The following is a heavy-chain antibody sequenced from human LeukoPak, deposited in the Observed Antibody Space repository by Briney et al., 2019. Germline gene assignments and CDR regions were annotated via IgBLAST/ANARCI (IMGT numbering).Heavy chain of an antibody. CDR2: IYYSGST. J-gene: IGHJ6*02. Sequence: KTSETLSLTCTVSGGSISSGGYYWSWIRQHPGKGLEWIGYIYYSGSTYYNPSLKSRVTISVDTSKNQFSLKLSSVTAADTAVYYCARGRCSTSCYFRYYYYYYGIDVWGQGTTVTVSS. D-gene: IGHD2-2*01. V-gene: IGHV4-31*03. CDR3: ARGRCSTSCYFRYYYYYYGIDV. CDR1: GGSISSGGYY.